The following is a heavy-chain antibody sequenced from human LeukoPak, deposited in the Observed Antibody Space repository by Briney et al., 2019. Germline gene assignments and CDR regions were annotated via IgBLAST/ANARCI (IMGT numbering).Heavy chain of an antibody. CDR1: GGSISSYY. Sequence: SETLSLTCTVSGGSISSYYWTWIRQPPGKGLQWIGYIYYSGSTEYNPSLKSRVTISIDQSNKQFSLNLSSVTAADTAVYYCARRCSGPTCYTDAYDIWGQGTMVTVSS. CDR2: IYYSGST. CDR3: ARRCSGPTCYTDAYDI. D-gene: IGHD2-2*02. J-gene: IGHJ3*02. V-gene: IGHV4-59*08.